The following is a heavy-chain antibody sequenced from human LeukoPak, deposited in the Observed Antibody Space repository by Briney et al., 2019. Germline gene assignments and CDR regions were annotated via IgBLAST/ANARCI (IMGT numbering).Heavy chain of an antibody. CDR1: GFTVRNHY. J-gene: IGHJ3*02. V-gene: IGHV3-53*01. D-gene: IGHD1-26*01. Sequence: GGPLRLSCAASGFTVRNHYMSWVRQAPGKGLEWVSVIYSGGNTYYADSVKGRFTFSKDNSKNTLYLQMTNLRVEDTAIYYCARGVGQDAFDIWGQGTMVTVSS. CDR3: ARGVGQDAFDI. CDR2: IYSGGNT.